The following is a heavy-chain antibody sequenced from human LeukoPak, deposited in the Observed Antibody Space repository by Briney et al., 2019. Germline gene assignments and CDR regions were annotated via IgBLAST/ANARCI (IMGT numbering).Heavy chain of an antibody. Sequence: HPGGSLRLSCAASGFTFSSYSMSWVRQAPGKGLEWVSAISSSGGSTDYADSVKGRFTISRDNSKNTLYLQMNSLRAEDTAVYYCAKGGKWDVTPFDYWGQGTLVTVSS. CDR2: ISSSGGST. V-gene: IGHV3-23*01. D-gene: IGHD1-26*01. CDR3: AKGGKWDVTPFDY. CDR1: GFTFSSYS. J-gene: IGHJ4*02.